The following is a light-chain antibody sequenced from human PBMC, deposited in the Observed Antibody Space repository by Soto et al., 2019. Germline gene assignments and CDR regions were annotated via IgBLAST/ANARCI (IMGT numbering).Light chain of an antibody. V-gene: IGLV2-14*01. Sequence: QSALTQPASVSGSPGQSITIPCTGTSSDVGGYNAVSWYQQHPGKAPKLMIYDVSNRPSGASDRFSGSKSGNTASLTISGLQAEDEADYYCGSYASGGAYVFGTGTKVTVL. CDR2: DVS. J-gene: IGLJ1*01. CDR1: SSDVGGYNA. CDR3: GSYASGGAYV.